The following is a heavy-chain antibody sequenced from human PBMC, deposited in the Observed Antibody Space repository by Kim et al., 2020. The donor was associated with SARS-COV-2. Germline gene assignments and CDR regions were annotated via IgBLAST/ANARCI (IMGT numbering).Heavy chain of an antibody. Sequence: SETLSLTCDVSGGSINSGHYFWSWVRQPAGKGLEWIGRIDLSGSTTYSPSLRSRVTMSLDTSKNQFSLKLTSVTAADTAVYYCARADNYDSRSYYPPYYWGQGTLVTDS. CDR2: IDLSGST. CDR3: ARADNYDSRSYYPPYY. V-gene: IGHV4-61*02. D-gene: IGHD1-26*01. J-gene: IGHJ4*02. CDR1: GGSINSGHYF.